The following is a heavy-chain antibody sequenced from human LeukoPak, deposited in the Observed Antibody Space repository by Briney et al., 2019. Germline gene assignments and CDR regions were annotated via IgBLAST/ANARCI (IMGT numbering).Heavy chain of an antibody. D-gene: IGHD3-10*01. CDR2: ITNDGSRQ. V-gene: IGHV3-30*18. CDR1: IFVFSEYY. Sequence: GGSLRLSCETSIFVFSEYYMHWVRLAPGKGLEWLAVITNDGSRQYYADSVKGRFTVSRDNAKNSLYLQMNSLRAEDTALYYCAKDKWRFGELLSVWGQGTLVTVSS. CDR3: AKDKWRFGELLSV. J-gene: IGHJ4*02.